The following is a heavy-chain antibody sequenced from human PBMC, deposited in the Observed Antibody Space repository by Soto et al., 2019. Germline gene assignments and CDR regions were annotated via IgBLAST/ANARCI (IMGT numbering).Heavy chain of an antibody. CDR2: IWYDGSNK. CDR3: AREIAVAGYYSYGMDV. Sequence: GGSLRLSCAASGFTFSSYGMHWVRQAPGKGLEWVAVIWYDGSNKYYADSVKGRFTISRDNSKNTLYLQMNSLRAEDTAVYYCAREIAVAGYYSYGMDVWGQGTTVTVSS. V-gene: IGHV3-33*01. D-gene: IGHD6-19*01. J-gene: IGHJ6*02. CDR1: GFTFSSYG.